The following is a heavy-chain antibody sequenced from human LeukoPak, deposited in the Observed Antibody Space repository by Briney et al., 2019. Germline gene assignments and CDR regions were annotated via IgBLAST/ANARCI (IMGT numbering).Heavy chain of an antibody. CDR1: GLTFSGDW. J-gene: IGHJ4*02. D-gene: IGHD1-26*01. Sequence: GALRLSCAASGLTFSGDWMSWVRQAPGKGLEWVANIKQDGSEKYYVDSVKGRFTISRDNAEKSLYLQMNSLRADDTAVYFCARGRGTYYPFDVWGQGTLVTVSS. V-gene: IGHV3-7*01. CDR2: IKQDGSEK. CDR3: ARGRGTYYPFDV.